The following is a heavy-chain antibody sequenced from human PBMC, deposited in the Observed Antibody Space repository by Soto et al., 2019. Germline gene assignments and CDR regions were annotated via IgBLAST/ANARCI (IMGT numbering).Heavy chain of an antibody. CDR1: GYTFTSYG. CDR3: ARVHTQQWLVHLDYFDY. Sequence: GASVKVSCKASGYTFTSYGISWVRQAPGQGLEWMGWISAYNGNTNYAQKLQGRVTMTTDTSTSTAYMELRSLRSDDTAVYYCARVHTQQWLVHLDYFDYWGQETLVTVSS. D-gene: IGHD6-19*01. J-gene: IGHJ4*02. V-gene: IGHV1-18*01. CDR2: ISAYNGNT.